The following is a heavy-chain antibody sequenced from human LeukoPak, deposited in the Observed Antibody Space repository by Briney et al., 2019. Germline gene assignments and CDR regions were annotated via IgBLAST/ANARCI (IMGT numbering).Heavy chain of an antibody. CDR1: GGSISNSTYY. CDR2: VYYTGGT. D-gene: IGHD6-6*01. J-gene: IGHJ4*02. V-gene: IGHV4-39*01. CDR3: ARQSSSSRPNFDY. Sequence: KPSETLSLTCTVSGGSISNSTYYWTWIRQPPGKGLEWSGSVYYTGGTFSNPSLKSRVTISLDTSKNQFSLKLTSVTAADTALYYCARQSSSSRPNFDYWSQGILVTVSS.